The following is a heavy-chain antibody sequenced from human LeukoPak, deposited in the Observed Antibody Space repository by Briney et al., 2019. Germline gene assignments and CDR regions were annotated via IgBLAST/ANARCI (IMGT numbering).Heavy chain of an antibody. CDR1: GYTFTGYY. D-gene: IGHD2-21*01. J-gene: IGHJ4*02. CDR2: INPNSGGT. Sequence: GASVKVSCKTSGYTFTGYYLHWVRLAPGQGLEWMGWINPNSGGTNYAQKFQGRVAMTRDTSISTAYMELSSLRSDDTAIYYCARYCGVARCLPFDYWGQGSAVTVSS. CDR3: ARYCGVARCLPFDY. V-gene: IGHV1-2*02.